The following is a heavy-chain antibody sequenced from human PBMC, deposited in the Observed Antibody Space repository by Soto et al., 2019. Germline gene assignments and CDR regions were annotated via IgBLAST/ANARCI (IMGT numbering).Heavy chain of an antibody. V-gene: IGHV4-31*03. CDR3: ARAMPAAAEGYFDY. D-gene: IGHD2-2*01. CDR1: GGSFNSGGYY. Sequence: QVQLQESGPGLVKPSQTLSLTCTVSGGSFNSGGYYWSWVRQHPGKGLEWIGYLYYSGTTYYNPSLKSRVSISADTSKNHFSLKLSSVTAADTAVYYCARAMPAAAEGYFDYWGQGTLVTVSS. J-gene: IGHJ4*02. CDR2: LYYSGTT.